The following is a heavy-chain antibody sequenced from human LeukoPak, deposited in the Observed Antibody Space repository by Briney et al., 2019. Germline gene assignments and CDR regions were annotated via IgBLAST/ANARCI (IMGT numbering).Heavy chain of an antibody. J-gene: IGHJ3*02. D-gene: IGHD2-21*01. CDR1: GGSISSYY. CDR2: IYYSGST. CDR3: ARMAVRGVIGRRNAFDI. Sequence: PSETLSLTCTVSGGSISSYYWSWIRQPPGKGLEWIGYIYYSGSTYYNPSLKSRVTISVDTSKNQFSLKLSSVTAADTAVYYCARMAVRGVIGRRNAFDIWGQGTMVTVSS. V-gene: IGHV4-59*12.